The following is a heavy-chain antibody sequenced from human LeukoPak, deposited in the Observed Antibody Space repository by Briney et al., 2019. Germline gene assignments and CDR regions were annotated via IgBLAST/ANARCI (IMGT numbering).Heavy chain of an antibody. J-gene: IGHJ5*02. CDR3: ARVREVRNNWFDP. D-gene: IGHD3-10*01. CDR2: IYHSGSP. CDR1: GYSISSGYY. Sequence: SETLSLTCTVSGYSISSGYYWGWIRQPPGKGLEWIGSIYHSGSPYYNPSLKSRVTISVDTSKNQFSLKLSSVTAADTAVYYCARVREVRNNWFDPWGQGTLVTVSS. V-gene: IGHV4-38-2*02.